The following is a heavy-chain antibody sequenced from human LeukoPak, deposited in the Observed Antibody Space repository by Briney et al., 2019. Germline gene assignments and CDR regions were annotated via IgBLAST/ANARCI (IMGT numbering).Heavy chain of an antibody. CDR2: ISISSNYI. Sequence: GGSLTLSCTASGFTLSRYSMNWVRHAPPQGLEWVSSISISSNYIYYPDSLKGRFTISRDNAKNSLYLQMNSLRAEGTAVYYCARGWRLGVVERDAFDIWGQGTMVSVSS. CDR3: ARGWRLGVVERDAFDI. J-gene: IGHJ3*02. V-gene: IGHV3-21*01. CDR1: GFTLSRYS. D-gene: IGHD3-3*01.